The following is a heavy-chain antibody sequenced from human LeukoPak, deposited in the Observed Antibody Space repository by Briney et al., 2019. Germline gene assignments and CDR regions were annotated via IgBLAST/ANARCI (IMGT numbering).Heavy chain of an antibody. Sequence: GGSLRLSCAASGFTFSSYWIHWVRQAPGKGLVWVSRINSDGSSTSYADSVKGRFTISRDNAKNTQYLQMNSLRAEDTAVYYCGRGPYCSGGTCYGGGHWFDPWGQGTLVTVSS. CDR3: GRGPYCSGGTCYGGGHWFDP. D-gene: IGHD2-15*01. J-gene: IGHJ5*02. V-gene: IGHV3-74*01. CDR2: INSDGSST. CDR1: GFTFSSYW.